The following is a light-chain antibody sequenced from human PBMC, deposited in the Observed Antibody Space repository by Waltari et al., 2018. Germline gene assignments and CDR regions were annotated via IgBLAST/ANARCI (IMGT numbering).Light chain of an antibody. Sequence: EVVMTQSPATLSVSPGDTATLSCRASQSVDSNLAWYQQKPGQAPKFLIFSASTRATGIPARFIGGGFGTEFTLTINSLQSEDFAVYYCLQYNDWPPLTFGGGTKVEMK. V-gene: IGKV3-15*01. CDR2: SAS. CDR3: LQYNDWPPLT. CDR1: QSVDSN. J-gene: IGKJ4*01.